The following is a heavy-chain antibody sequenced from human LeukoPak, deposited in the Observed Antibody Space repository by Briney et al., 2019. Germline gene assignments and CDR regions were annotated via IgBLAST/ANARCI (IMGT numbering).Heavy chain of an antibody. CDR3: ARDLYSSGWYEMGNWFDP. D-gene: IGHD6-19*01. CDR1: GFTFSSYW. Sequence: QPGGSLRLSCAASGFTFSSYWMHWVRQAPGKGLVWVSRINSDGSSTSYADSVKGRFTISRDNAKNTLYLQMNSLRAEDTAVYYCARDLYSSGWYEMGNWFDPWGQGTLVTVSS. J-gene: IGHJ5*02. V-gene: IGHV3-74*01. CDR2: INSDGSST.